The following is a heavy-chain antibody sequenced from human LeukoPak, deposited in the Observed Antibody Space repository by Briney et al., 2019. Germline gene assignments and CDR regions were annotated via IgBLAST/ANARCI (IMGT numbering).Heavy chain of an antibody. CDR3: SRSLNF. CDR1: GFTFSRSW. Sequence: PGGSLRLSCATSGFTFSRSWMDWVRQAPGKGLEWVANIKEDGSETHYVDFAKGRFTTSRDNAKNSLFLQVDNLRVEDTAIYYCSRSLNFWGQGTLVTVSP. CDR2: IKEDGSET. V-gene: IGHV3-7*01. J-gene: IGHJ4*02.